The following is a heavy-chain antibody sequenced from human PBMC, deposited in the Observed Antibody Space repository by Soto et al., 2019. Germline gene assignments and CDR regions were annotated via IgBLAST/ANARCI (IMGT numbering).Heavy chain of an antibody. CDR1: GGSISGYY. V-gene: IGHV4-59*01. CDR3: ARSPDSSGYYPRWYYYGMDV. J-gene: IGHJ6*02. Sequence: PSETLSLTCTVSGGSISGYYWSWIRQPPGKGLEWIGYIYYSGSTNYNPSLKSRVTISVDTSKNQFSLKLSSVTAADTAVYYCARSPDSSGYYPRWYYYGMDVWGQGTTVTVSS. D-gene: IGHD3-22*01. CDR2: IYYSGST.